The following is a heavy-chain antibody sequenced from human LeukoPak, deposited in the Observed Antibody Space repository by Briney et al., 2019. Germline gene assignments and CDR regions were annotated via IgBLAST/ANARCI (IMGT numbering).Heavy chain of an antibody. CDR1: GGSFSGYY. D-gene: IGHD3-10*01. J-gene: IGHJ4*02. CDR3: ARGPTYGSGSYLAPNFDY. Sequence: SETLSLTCAVYGGSFSGYYWSWIRPPPGKGLEWIGEINHIGSTNYNPSLKSRVTISVDTSKNQFSLKLSSVTAADTAVYYCARGPTYGSGSYLAPNFDYWGQGTLVTVSS. V-gene: IGHV4-34*01. CDR2: INHIGST.